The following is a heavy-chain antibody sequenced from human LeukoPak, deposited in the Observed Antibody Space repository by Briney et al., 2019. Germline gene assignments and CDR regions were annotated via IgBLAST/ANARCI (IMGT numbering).Heavy chain of an antibody. D-gene: IGHD2-15*01. CDR2: MNPNSGNT. J-gene: IGHJ6*04. CDR3: ASATLRCSGGSCYEMDV. V-gene: IGHV1-8*01. Sequence: ASVKVSCKASGYTFTSYDINWVRQATGQGLEWMGWMNPNSGNTGYAQKFQGRVTITADKSTSTAYMELSSLRSEDTAVYYCASATLRCSGGSCYEMDVWGKGTTVTVSS. CDR1: GYTFTSYD.